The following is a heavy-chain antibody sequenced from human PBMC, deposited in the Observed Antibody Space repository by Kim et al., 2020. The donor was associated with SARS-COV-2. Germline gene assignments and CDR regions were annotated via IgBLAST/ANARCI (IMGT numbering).Heavy chain of an antibody. CDR2: ISAYNGNT. V-gene: IGHV1-18*01. CDR1: GYTFTSYG. CDR3: ARVRARGHCTNGVCYNWFDP. D-gene: IGHD2-8*01. J-gene: IGHJ5*02. Sequence: ASVKVSCKASGYTFTSYGISWVRQAPGQGLEWMGWISAYNGNTNYAQKLQGRVTMTTDTSTSTAYMELRSLRSDDTAVYYCARVRARGHCTNGVCYNWFDPWGQGTLVTVSS.